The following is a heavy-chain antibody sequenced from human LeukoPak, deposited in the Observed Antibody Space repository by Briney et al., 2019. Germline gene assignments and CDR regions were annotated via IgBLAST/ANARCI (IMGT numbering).Heavy chain of an antibody. J-gene: IGHJ4*02. CDR2: IIPSGSTT. D-gene: IGHD3-22*01. V-gene: IGHV3-23*01. CDR3: AKESDSRIFDY. CDR1: GFAFDIHG. Sequence: PGGSLRLSCAASGFAFDIHGMNWVRQAPGKGLEWVSGIIPSGSTTYYADSVKGRFTISRDNSKNTLYLQMNSLRAEDTAVYYCAKESDSRIFDYWGQGTLVTVSS.